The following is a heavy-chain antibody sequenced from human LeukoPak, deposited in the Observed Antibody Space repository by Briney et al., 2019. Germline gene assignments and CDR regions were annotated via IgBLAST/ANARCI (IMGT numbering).Heavy chain of an antibody. J-gene: IGHJ6*02. D-gene: IGHD2-2*02. V-gene: IGHV3-23*01. Sequence: GGSLRLSCAASGFTFSSYAMSWVRQAPGKGLEWVSAISGSGGSTYYADSVKGRFTISGDNSKNTLYLQMNSLRAEDTAVYYCAKVPSYTVYSYYGMDVWGQGTAVTVSS. CDR1: GFTFSSYA. CDR3: AKVPSYTVYSYYGMDV. CDR2: ISGSGGST.